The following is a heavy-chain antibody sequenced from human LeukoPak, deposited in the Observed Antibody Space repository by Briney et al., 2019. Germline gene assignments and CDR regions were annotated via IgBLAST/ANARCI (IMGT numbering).Heavy chain of an antibody. CDR3: AKEEEEQWLVKGY. D-gene: IGHD6-19*01. CDR2: VSHDGIGT. Sequence: GGSLRLSCAASGFTFSVSPMHWVRQAPGKGLEWVAGVSHDGIGTYYADSVKGRFTISRDNSKNTLYLQMNSLRAEDTAVYYCAKEEEEQWLVKGYWGQGTLVTVSS. V-gene: IGHV3-30*04. J-gene: IGHJ4*02. CDR1: GFTFSVSP.